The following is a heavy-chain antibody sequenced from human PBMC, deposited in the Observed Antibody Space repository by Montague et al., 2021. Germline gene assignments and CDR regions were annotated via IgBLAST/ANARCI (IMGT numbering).Heavy chain of an antibody. CDR2: ITYDGSNT. Sequence: SLRLSCAASGFTFSSHVMNWVRQAPGKGLEWVALITYDGSNTYYVDSVKGRFTISRDNSKNTLYLQMNSLRAEDTAVYYCAIGWGLLRLAGLFDYWGQGTLVTVSS. D-gene: IGHD2-15*01. J-gene: IGHJ4*02. V-gene: IGHV3-30-3*01. CDR1: GFTFSSHV. CDR3: AIGWGLLRLAGLFDY.